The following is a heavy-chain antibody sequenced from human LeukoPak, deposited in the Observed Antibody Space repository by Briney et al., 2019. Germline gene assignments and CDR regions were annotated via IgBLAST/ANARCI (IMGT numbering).Heavy chain of an antibody. J-gene: IGHJ4*02. CDR3: ARQRPNSDCFDY. D-gene: IGHD2-21*02. CDR1: GFTFSSYG. Sequence: GRSLRLSCAASGFTFSSYGMHWVRQAPGKGLEWVAVIWYDGSNKYYADSVKGRYTISRDNSKNTLYLQVNSLRAEDTAVYYCARQRPNSDCFDYWGQGTLVTVSS. CDR2: IWYDGSNK. V-gene: IGHV3-33*01.